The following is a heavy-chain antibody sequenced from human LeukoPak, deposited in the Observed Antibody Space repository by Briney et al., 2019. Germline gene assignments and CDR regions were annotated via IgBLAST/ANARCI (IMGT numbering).Heavy chain of an antibody. CDR3: ARIRCGHSGSVCYNH. D-gene: IGHD3-9*01. J-gene: IGHJ1*01. V-gene: IGHV4-34*01. Sequence: PSESLSLTCGVVGVSINDDYWSWIRQSPGKGLEWIGEISHTEATRYNPSLESRVTMSVGTSENQLSLKLIFVTAADTAVYYCARIRCGHSGSVCYNHWGLGTLVTVSS. CDR1: GVSINDDY. CDR2: ISHTEAT.